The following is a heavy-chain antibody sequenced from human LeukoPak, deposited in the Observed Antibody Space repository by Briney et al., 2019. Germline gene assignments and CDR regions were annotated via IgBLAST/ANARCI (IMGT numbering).Heavy chain of an antibody. D-gene: IGHD3-22*01. CDR1: GGSISSYY. J-gene: IGHJ4*02. CDR2: IYYSGST. CDR3: ARIRRAHYYDSSGYEFDY. V-gene: IGHV4-59*01. Sequence: SETLSLTCTVSGGSISSYYWSWIRQPPGKGLEWIGYIYYSGSTNYNPSLKSLVTISVDTSKNKFSLKLSSVTAADTAVYYCARIRRAHYYDSSGYEFDYWGQGTLVTVSS.